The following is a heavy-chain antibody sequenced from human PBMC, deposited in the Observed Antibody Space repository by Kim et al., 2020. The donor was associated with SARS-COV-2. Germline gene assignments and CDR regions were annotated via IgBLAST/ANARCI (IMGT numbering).Heavy chain of an antibody. V-gene: IGHV3-49*03. CDR2: IRSKAYGGTT. D-gene: IGHD6-19*01. CDR1: GFTFGDYA. Sequence: GGSLRLSCTASGFTFGDYAMSWFRQAPGKGLEWVGFIRSKAYGGTTGYAASVKGRFTISRDDSKSIAYLQMNSLKTEDTAVYYCHSSGWSEWRVYFDYWGQGTLVTVSS. CDR3: HSSGWSEWRVYFDY. J-gene: IGHJ4*02.